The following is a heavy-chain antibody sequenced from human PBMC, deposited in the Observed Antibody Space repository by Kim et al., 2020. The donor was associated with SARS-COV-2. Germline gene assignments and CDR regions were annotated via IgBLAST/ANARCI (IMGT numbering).Heavy chain of an antibody. J-gene: IGHJ6*02. Sequence: KGRFTSSRDNAKNLMSLQMNSLRAEDTAVYYCARDSIAAGGNYYFYGMDVWGQGTTVTVSS. V-gene: IGHV3-11*01. D-gene: IGHD6-13*01. CDR3: ARDSIAAGGNYYFYGMDV.